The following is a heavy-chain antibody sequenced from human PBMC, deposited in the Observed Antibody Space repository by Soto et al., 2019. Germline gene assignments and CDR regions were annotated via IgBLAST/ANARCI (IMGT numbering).Heavy chain of an antibody. J-gene: IGHJ3*02. Sequence: GGSLRLSCAASGFTFSSYSMNWVRQAPGKGLEWVSSISSSSSYIYYADSVKGRFTISRDNAKNSLYLQMNSLRAEDTAVYYCARDFPPYSGSYYDAFDIWGQGTMVTVSS. D-gene: IGHD1-26*01. CDR3: ARDFPPYSGSYYDAFDI. V-gene: IGHV3-21*01. CDR1: GFTFSSYS. CDR2: ISSSSSYI.